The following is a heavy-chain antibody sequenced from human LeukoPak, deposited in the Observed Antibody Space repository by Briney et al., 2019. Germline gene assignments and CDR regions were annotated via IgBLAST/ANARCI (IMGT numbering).Heavy chain of an antibody. CDR3: ARKYNSLGYCGGGSCPNFDY. J-gene: IGHJ4*02. D-gene: IGHD2-15*01. V-gene: IGHV3-21*01. Sequence: PGGSLRLSCAASGFTFSSYSMNWVRQAPGKGLEWVSSISSSSSYIYYADLVKGRFTISRDNAKNSLYLQMNSLRAEDTAVYYCARKYNSLGYCGGGSCPNFDYWGQGTLVTVSS. CDR1: GFTFSSYS. CDR2: ISSSSSYI.